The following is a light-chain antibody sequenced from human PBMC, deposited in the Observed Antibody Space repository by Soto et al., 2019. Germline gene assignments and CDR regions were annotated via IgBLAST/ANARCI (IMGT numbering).Light chain of an antibody. V-gene: IGKV3-20*01. CDR2: DAS. J-gene: IGKJ5*01. CDR3: QQYGNSPIT. CDR1: QSLSSSQ. Sequence: EIVLTQSPGTLSLSPGERATLSCRASQSLSSSQLAWYQQKPGQAPRLLIHDASSRATGISDRFSGSGSGTDFTLTISRLEPEDFAVYYCQQYGNSPITFGQGTRLEIK.